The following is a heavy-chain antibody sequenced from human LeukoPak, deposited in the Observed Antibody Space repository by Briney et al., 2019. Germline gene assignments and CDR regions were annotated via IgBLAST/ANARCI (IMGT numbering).Heavy chain of an antibody. V-gene: IGHV4-4*07. D-gene: IGHD6-6*01. J-gene: IGHJ4*02. CDR3: ARGGSSSSVWYFDY. Sequence: PSETLSLTCTVSGGSISGYYWSWIRQPAGKGLEWIGRIYYTGYSNYNPSLKSRVTMSVDTSKNQFSLKLSSMTAADTAVYYCARGGSSSSVWYFDYWGQGTLVPVSS. CDR2: IYYTGYS. CDR1: GGSISGYY.